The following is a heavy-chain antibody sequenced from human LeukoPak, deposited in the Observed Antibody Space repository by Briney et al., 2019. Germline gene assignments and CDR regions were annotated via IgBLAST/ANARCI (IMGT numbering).Heavy chain of an antibody. CDR2: IWYDGSNK. J-gene: IGHJ4*02. V-gene: IGHV3-33*06. D-gene: IGHD5-18*01. CDR1: GFTFSTYA. Sequence: PGGSLRLSCAASGFTFSTYAMHWVRQAPGKGLEGVAVIWYDGSNKYYADSGKGRFDITRDNSKNTLNLHMNSLRAEDTAVYYCAKDPHGSYGPRYSFDYWGQGTLVTVSS. CDR3: AKDPHGSYGPRYSFDY.